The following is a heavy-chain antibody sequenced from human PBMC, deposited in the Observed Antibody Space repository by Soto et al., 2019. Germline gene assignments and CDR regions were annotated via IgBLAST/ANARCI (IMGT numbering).Heavy chain of an antibody. D-gene: IGHD5-12*01. CDR1: GFTFSGSA. CDR3: IVATTLDY. J-gene: IGHJ4*02. CDR2: IRSKANSYAT. V-gene: IGHV3-73*01. Sequence: GGSLRLSCAASGFTFSGSAMHWVRQASGKGLEWVGRIRSKANSYATAYAASVKGRFTISRDDSKNTAYLQMNSLETEDTAVYYCIVATTLDYWGQGTLVTVSS.